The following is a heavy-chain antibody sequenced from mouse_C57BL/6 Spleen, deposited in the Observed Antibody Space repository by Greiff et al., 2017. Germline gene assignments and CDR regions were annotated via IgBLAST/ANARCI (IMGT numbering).Heavy chain of an antibody. CDR3: ARWVTTVVEGYYYAMDY. CDR2: INPYNGGT. V-gene: IGHV1-19*01. Sequence: VQLKQSGPVLVKPGASVKMSCKASGYTFTDYYMNWVKQSHGKSLEWIGVINPYNGGTSYNQKFKGKATLTVDKSSSTAYMELNSLTSEDSAVYYCARWVTTVVEGYYYAMDYWGQGTSVTVSS. CDR1: GYTFTDYY. D-gene: IGHD1-1*01. J-gene: IGHJ4*01.